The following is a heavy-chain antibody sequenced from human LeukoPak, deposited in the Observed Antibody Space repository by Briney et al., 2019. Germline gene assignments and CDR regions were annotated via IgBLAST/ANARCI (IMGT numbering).Heavy chain of an antibody. CDR3: AREGTGYCSSTSYCYWFDP. CDR1: GGSISSGDYY. V-gene: IGHV4-30-4*08. D-gene: IGHD2-2*01. Sequence: PSQTLSLTCTVPGGSISSGDYYWSWIRQPPGKGLEWIGYIYYSGSTYYNPSLKSRVTISVDTSKNQFSLKLSSVTAADTAVYYCAREGTGYCSSTSYCYWFDPWGQGTLVTVSS. J-gene: IGHJ5*02. CDR2: IYYSGST.